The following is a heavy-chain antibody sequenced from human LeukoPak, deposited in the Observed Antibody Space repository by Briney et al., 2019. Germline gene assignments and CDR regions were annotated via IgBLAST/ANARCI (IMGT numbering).Heavy chain of an antibody. V-gene: IGHV3-30*18. CDR1: GFTFSSYG. D-gene: IGHD3-10*01. CDR3: AQEDYDGSGSYLGG. J-gene: IGHJ4*02. Sequence: GGSLRLSCAASGFTFSSYGMHWVRQAPGKGLEWVADVSYDGSNKYYTDSMKGRFTISRDNSKNTLYLQMNRLRTEDTAIYYCAQEDYDGSGSYLGGWGQGTLVTVSS. CDR2: VSYDGSNK.